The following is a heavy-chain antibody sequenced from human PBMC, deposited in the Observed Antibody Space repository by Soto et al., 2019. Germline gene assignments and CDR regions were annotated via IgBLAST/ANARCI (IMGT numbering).Heavy chain of an antibody. CDR1: GGSISSYY. CDR2: IYYSGST. CDR3: ARLTYYYGSGSPLYGMDV. J-gene: IGHJ6*02. Sequence: SETLSLTCTVSGGSISSYYWSWIRQPPGTGLEWIGYIYYSGSTNYNPSLKSRVTISVDTSKNQFSLKLSSVTAADTAVYYCARLTYYYGSGSPLYGMDVWGQGTTVTVSS. D-gene: IGHD3-10*01. V-gene: IGHV4-59*12.